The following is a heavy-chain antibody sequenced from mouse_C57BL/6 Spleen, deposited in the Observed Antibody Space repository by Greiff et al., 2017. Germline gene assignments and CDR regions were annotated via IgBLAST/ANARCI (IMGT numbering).Heavy chain of an antibody. CDR3: ARTGGNYDYLDY. Sequence: VQLQQSGAELVKPGASVKMSCTASGYTFTSYWITWVKQRPGQGLEWIGDLYPGSGSTNYNEKFKSKATLTVDTSSSTAYMQLSSLTSEDSAVYYCARTGGNYDYLDYWGQGTTLTVSS. D-gene: IGHD2-1*01. J-gene: IGHJ2*01. CDR2: LYPGSGST. CDR1: GYTFTSYW. V-gene: IGHV1-55*01.